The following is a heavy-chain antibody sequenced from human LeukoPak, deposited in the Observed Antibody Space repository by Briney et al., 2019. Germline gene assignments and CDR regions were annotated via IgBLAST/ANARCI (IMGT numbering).Heavy chain of an antibody. V-gene: IGHV1-69*05. CDR3: ARDPLSEMATTSYDY. CDR2: IIPIFGTA. D-gene: IGHD5-24*01. Sequence: ASVKVSCKASGGTFSSYAISWVRQAPGQGLEWMGGIIPIFGTANYAQKFQGRVTITTDESTSTAYMELSSLRSEDTAVYYCARDPLSEMATTSYDYWGQGTLVTVSS. J-gene: IGHJ4*02. CDR1: GGTFSSYA.